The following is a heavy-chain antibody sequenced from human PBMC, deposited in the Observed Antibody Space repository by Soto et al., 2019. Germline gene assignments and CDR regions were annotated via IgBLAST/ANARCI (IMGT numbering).Heavy chain of an antibody. D-gene: IGHD6-19*01. J-gene: IGHJ5*02. Sequence: TLVNPTQTLTLTCIFSGFSLRTSGVGVGWIRQPPGKALEWLGFIYWNDDKRYSPSLKSRLTITKDTSKNQVVLTMTNMDPVDTATYYCAKSGSSGWYGWFDPWGQGTLVTVSS. CDR3: AKSGSSGWYGWFDP. V-gene: IGHV2-5*01. CDR2: IYWNDDK. CDR1: GFSLRTSGVG.